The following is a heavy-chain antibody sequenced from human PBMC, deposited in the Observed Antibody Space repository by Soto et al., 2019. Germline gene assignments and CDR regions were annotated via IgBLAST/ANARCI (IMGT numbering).Heavy chain of an antibody. V-gene: IGHV3-11*01. J-gene: IGHJ4*02. CDR1: GFTFIDYY. D-gene: IGHD6-19*01. CDR3: ARDNRYSSGWGLDYFDY. Sequence: PWGSLRLSCAASGFTFIDYYIIFIRHSPFKWLEWVSYISSSGSTRYYADSVKGRFTISRDNAKNSLYLQMDSLRAEDAAVYYCARDNRYSSGWGLDYFDYWGQGTLVTVSS. CDR2: ISSSGSTR.